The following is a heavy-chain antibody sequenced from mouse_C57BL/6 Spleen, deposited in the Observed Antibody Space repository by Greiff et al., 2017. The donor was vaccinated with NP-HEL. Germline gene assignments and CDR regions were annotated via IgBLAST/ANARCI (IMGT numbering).Heavy chain of an antibody. CDR2: INPNNGGT. Sequence: VQLQQSGPELVKPGASVKMSCKASGYTFTDYNMHWVKQSHGKSLEWIGYINPNNGGTSYNQKFKGKATLTVNKSSSTAYMELRSLTSEDSAVYYCARGGYYDWYFDVWGTGTTVTVSS. J-gene: IGHJ1*03. D-gene: IGHD2-3*01. V-gene: IGHV1-22*01. CDR3: ARGGYYDWYFDV. CDR1: GYTFTDYN.